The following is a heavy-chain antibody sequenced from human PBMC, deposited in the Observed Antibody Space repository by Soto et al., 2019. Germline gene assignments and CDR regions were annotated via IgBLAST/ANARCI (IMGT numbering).Heavy chain of an antibody. CDR3: ARAHGFQRITIFGVVHFAGMDV. D-gene: IGHD3-3*01. CDR2: IWYDGSNK. V-gene: IGHV3-33*01. J-gene: IGHJ6*02. CDR1: GFTFSSYG. Sequence: QVQLVESGGGVVQPGRPLRLSCAASGFTFSSYGMHWVRQAPGKGLEWVAVIWYDGSNKYYADSVKGRFTISRDNSKNTLYLQMNSLRAEDTAVYYCARAHGFQRITIFGVVHFAGMDVWGQGTTVTVSS.